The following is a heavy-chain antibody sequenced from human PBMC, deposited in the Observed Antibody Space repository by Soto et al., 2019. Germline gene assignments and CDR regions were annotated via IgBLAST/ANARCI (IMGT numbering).Heavy chain of an antibody. J-gene: IGHJ5*02. CDR3: ARDHRSSNWFDP. Sequence: SETLPLTCAVSGGSISSVGFYWSWIRQHPGKDLEWIGYIYYSGTTYYNPSLKSRATISVGTSKNQFSLRLSSVTAADTAVYYCARDHRSSNWFDPWGQGTLVTVSS. CDR2: IYYSGTT. V-gene: IGHV4-31*11. CDR1: GGSISSVGFY.